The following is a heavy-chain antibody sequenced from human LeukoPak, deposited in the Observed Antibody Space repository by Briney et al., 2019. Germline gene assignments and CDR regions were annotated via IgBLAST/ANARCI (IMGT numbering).Heavy chain of an antibody. J-gene: IGHJ3*02. CDR3: ARDRYSSSWYHDAFDI. CDR1: GFTFSSYW. V-gene: IGHV3-7*01. CDR2: IKQDGSEK. Sequence: GGSLRLSCAASGFTFSSYWMSWVRQAPGKGLEWVANIKQDGSEKYYVDSVKGRFTISRDNAKNSLYLQMNSLRAEDTAVYYCARDRYSSSWYHDAFDIWGQGTMVTVSS. D-gene: IGHD6-13*01.